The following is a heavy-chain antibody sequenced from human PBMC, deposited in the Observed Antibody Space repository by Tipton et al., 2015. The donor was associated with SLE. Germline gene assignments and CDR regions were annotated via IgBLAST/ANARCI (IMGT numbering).Heavy chain of an antibody. Sequence: TLSLTCTVSGGSVSSGGYYWSWIRQHPGKGLEWIGYIYNSGGTDYSPSLKSRLTISVDTSKNQFSLKLSSVTAADTAVYYCASAFGYNSSWLAFDIWGQGTMVTVSS. D-gene: IGHD6-13*01. CDR3: ASAFGYNSSWLAFDI. CDR2: IYNSGGT. J-gene: IGHJ3*02. V-gene: IGHV4-31*03. CDR1: GGSVSSGGYY.